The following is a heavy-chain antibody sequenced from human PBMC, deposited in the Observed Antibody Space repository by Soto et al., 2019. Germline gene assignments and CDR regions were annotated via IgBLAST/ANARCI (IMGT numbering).Heavy chain of an antibody. CDR1: GGSISSGHYY. CDR2: IYFRGST. CDR3: ARIYDSSGYVDY. Sequence: QVQLQESGPGLVKPSQTLSLTCTVSGGSISSGHYYWSWIRQPPGKGLEWIGNIYFRGSTYYSPSLKRRGTISVDTSKNQFSLKLSSVTAADTAVYYCARIYDSSGYVDYWGQGTLVTVSS. V-gene: IGHV4-30-4*01. D-gene: IGHD3-22*01. J-gene: IGHJ4*02.